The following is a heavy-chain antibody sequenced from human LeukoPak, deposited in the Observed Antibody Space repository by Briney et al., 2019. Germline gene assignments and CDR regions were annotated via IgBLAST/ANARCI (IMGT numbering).Heavy chain of an antibody. CDR3: ARFRRWLQGFDY. CDR2: IYYSGST. J-gene: IGHJ4*02. V-gene: IGHV4-59*12. Sequence: SETLSLTCTVSGGSISSYYWSWIRQPPGKGLEWIGYIYYSGSTNYNPSLKSRVTISVDTSKNQFSLKLSSVTAADTAVYYCARFRRWLQGFDYWGQGTLVTVSS. CDR1: GGSISSYY. D-gene: IGHD5-24*01.